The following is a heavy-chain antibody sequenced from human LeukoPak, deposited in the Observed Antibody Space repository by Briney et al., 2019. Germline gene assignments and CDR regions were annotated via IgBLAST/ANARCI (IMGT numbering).Heavy chain of an antibody. J-gene: IGHJ4*02. CDR3: AKGGKWDVTPFDY. CDR1: GFTFSSYA. V-gene: IGHV3-23*01. D-gene: IGHD1-26*01. CDR2: ISGGGGST. Sequence: GGALRLSCAASGFTFSSYAMNWVRQAPGKGLEWVSTISGGGGSTYYADSVKGRFTISRDNSKNTLYLQVNSLRAEDTAVYYCAKGGKWDVTPFDYWGQGTLVTVSS.